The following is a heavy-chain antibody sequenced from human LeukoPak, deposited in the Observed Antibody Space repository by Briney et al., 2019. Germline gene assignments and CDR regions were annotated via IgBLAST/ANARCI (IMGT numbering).Heavy chain of an antibody. J-gene: IGHJ4*02. CDR1: GFTFSSYA. CDR3: ARVAGATGFDY. CDR2: ISYDGSNK. Sequence: PGRSLRLSCAASGFTFSSYAMHWVRQAPGKGLEWVAVISYDGSNKYYADSVKGRFTISRDNSKNTLYLQMNSLRAEDTAVYYCARVAGATGFDYWGQGTLVTVSS. V-gene: IGHV3-30*04. D-gene: IGHD1-26*01.